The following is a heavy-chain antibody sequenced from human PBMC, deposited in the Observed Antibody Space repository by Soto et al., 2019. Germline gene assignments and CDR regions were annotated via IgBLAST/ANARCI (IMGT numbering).Heavy chain of an antibody. CDR1: GVTFSTYG. CDR2: IWDDGSQK. V-gene: IGHV3-33*01. CDR3: EGRDDPLHI. Sequence: QVQLVESGGGVVQPERSLRLSCAASGVTFSTYGIHWVRQAPGKGLEWVAVIWDDGSQKYYADSVRGRFTISRDNSKNTVYLQMNRLRAEDTAVYYCEGRDDPLHIWGQGTMVTVS. J-gene: IGHJ3*02.